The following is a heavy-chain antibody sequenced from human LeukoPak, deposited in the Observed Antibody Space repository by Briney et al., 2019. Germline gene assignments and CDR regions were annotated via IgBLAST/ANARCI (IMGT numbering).Heavy chain of an antibody. V-gene: IGHV3-21*01. CDR1: GITFSSYA. D-gene: IGHD3-10*01. CDR2: ISSSSSYI. J-gene: IGHJ6*02. Sequence: PGGSLRLSCAASGITFSSYAMNWVRQAPGKGLEWVSSISSSSSYIYYADSVKGRFTISRDNAKNSLYLQMNSLRAEDTAVCYCARDRWFGELIDYYYGMDVWGQGTTVTVSS. CDR3: ARDRWFGELIDYYYGMDV.